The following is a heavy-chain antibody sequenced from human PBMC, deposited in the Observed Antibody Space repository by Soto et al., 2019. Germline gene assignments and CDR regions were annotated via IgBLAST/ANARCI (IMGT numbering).Heavy chain of an antibody. CDR2: ISSSSSYI. CDR1: GFTFSSYS. Sequence: GGSLRLSCAASGFTFSSYSMNWVRQAPGKGLEWVSSISSSSSYIYYADSVKGRFTISRDNAKNSLYLQMNSLRAGDTAVYYCARRETFDAFDIWGQGTMVTVSS. CDR3: ARRETFDAFDI. V-gene: IGHV3-21*01. J-gene: IGHJ3*02.